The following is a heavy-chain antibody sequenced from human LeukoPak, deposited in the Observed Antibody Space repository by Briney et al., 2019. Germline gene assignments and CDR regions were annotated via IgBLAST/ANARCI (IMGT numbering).Heavy chain of an antibody. CDR1: GFTFSNTW. D-gene: IGHD5-18*01. CDR3: TTDMAAYGYTYEQGDY. V-gene: IGHV3-15*01. J-gene: IGHJ4*02. CDR2: TKSNRSGGTT. Sequence: AGTLRLSCAASGFTFSNTWLIWVGPAQGKGLEWVGNTKSNRSGGTTENATPVKGRITIARDDSKKTLFLQMNSLKTEDTAVYYCTTDMAAYGYTYEQGDYWGQGTLVTVSS.